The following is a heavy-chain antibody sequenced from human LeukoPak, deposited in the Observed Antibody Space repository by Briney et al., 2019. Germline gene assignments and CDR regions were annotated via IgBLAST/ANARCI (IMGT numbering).Heavy chain of an antibody. CDR3: AKRYSGTSGLYNFDS. CDR1: GFTFSSYA. J-gene: IGHJ4*02. CDR2: IIGSAGST. D-gene: IGHD1-26*01. Sequence: GGSLRLSCAASGFTFSSYAMSWVRRAPGKGLEGVSSIIGSAGSTYYADSVKGRFTISRDNSKNTLYLQMNSLRAEDTAVYYCAKRYSGTSGLYNFDSWGQGTLVTVSS. V-gene: IGHV3-23*01.